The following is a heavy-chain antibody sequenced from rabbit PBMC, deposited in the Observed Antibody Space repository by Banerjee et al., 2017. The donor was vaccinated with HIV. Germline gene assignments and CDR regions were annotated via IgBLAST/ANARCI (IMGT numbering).Heavy chain of an antibody. J-gene: IGHJ4*01. V-gene: IGHV1S45*01. Sequence: QEQLKETGGGLVQPGGSLTLSCKASGFDFSSYYMCWVRQAPGKGLEWIGCIDSSSITWYASWVNGRFTISKTSSTTVTLQMTSLTAADTATYFCARDLAGVIGWNFNLWGQGTLVTVS. D-gene: IGHD4-1*01. CDR2: IDSSSIT. CDR3: ARDLAGVIGWNFNL. CDR1: GFDFSSYY.